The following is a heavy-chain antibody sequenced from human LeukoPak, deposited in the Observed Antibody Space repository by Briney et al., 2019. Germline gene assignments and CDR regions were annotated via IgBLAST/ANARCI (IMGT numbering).Heavy chain of an antibody. CDR3: AREHCSGGSCYGGYFDY. CDR2: INPNSGGT. CDR1: GYTFTGYY. V-gene: IGHV1-2*02. D-gene: IGHD2-15*01. J-gene: IGHJ4*02. Sequence: ASVKVSCKASGYTFTGYYMHWVRQAPGQGLEWMGWINPNSGGTNYAQKFQGRVTMTRDTSISTAYMELSRLRSDDTAVYYCAREHCSGGSCYGGYFDYWGQGTLVTVSS.